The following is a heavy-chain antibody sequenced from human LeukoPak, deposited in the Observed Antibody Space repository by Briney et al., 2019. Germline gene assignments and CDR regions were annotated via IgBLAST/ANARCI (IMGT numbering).Heavy chain of an antibody. V-gene: IGHV3-21*06. Sequence: GGSLRLSCAASGFTFSTYSMNWVRQAPGKGLEWVSSISSSSNYIYYADSLKGRFTISRDNAKNSLFLQMNSLRAEDTAEYYCARHRGQPYYFDYWGQGTLVTVSS. CDR3: ARHRGQPYYFDY. D-gene: IGHD6-13*01. CDR1: GFTFSTYS. J-gene: IGHJ4*02. CDR2: ISSSSNYI.